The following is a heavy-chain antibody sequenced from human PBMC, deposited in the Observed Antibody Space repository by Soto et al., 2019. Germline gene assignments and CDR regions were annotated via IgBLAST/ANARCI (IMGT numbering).Heavy chain of an antibody. CDR3: ARHKVDDILTGYRDDDAFDI. V-gene: IGHV4-39*01. D-gene: IGHD3-9*01. Sequence: PSETLSLTCTVSGGSISSSSYYWGWIRQPPGKGLEWIGSIYYSGSTYYNPSLKSRVTISVDTSKNQFSLKLSSVTAADTAVYYCARHKVDDILTGYRDDDAFDIWGQGTMVTVSS. CDR1: GGSISSSSYY. CDR2: IYYSGST. J-gene: IGHJ3*02.